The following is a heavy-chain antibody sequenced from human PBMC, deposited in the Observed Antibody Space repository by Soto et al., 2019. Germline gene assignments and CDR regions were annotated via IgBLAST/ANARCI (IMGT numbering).Heavy chain of an antibody. CDR1: GRPVSSGGYY. CDR2: IYHIGNP. CDR3: VRDRALDSSGHWFDT. Sequence: QVQLQESGPGLVKPSQTLSLTCTVSGRPVSSGGYYWTWIRQHPGRGLEWIGYIYHIGNPSYNPSLENRLTISLDTSKNQFSLNLTSVTAADTAIYYCVRDRALDSSGHWFDTWGQGILVTVSS. V-gene: IGHV4-31*03. D-gene: IGHD6-19*01. J-gene: IGHJ5*02.